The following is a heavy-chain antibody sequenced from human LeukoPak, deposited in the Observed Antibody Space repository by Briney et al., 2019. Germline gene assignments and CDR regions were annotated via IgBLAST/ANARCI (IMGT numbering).Heavy chain of an antibody. J-gene: IGHJ6*02. Sequence: SVTLSLTCVVYVESFSGYHWSWIREPPWKGLEWIGEINHSGSTNYNPSLKSRVTISVDTSKNQFSLKLSSVTAADTAVYYCARSQGSSGWYALYYYYGMDVWGQGTTVTVSS. CDR2: INHSGST. CDR3: ARSQGSSGWYALYYYYGMDV. D-gene: IGHD6-19*01. V-gene: IGHV4-34*01. CDR1: VESFSGYH.